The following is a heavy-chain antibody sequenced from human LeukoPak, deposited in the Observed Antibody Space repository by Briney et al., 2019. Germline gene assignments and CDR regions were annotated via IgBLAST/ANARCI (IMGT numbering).Heavy chain of an antibody. CDR2: IYYSGST. J-gene: IGHJ5*02. CDR1: GGSISSYY. V-gene: IGHV4-59*08. Sequence: SETLSLTCTASGGSISSYYWSWIRQPPGKGLEWIGYIYYSGSTNYNPSLKSRVTISVDTSKNQFSLKLSSVTAADTAVCYCARHPIAVAGKGWFDPWGQGTLVTVSS. D-gene: IGHD6-19*01. CDR3: ARHPIAVAGKGWFDP.